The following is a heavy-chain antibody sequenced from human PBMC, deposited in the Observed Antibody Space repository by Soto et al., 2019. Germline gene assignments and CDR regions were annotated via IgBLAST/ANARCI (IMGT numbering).Heavy chain of an antibody. Sequence: EVQLGESGGGLVQPGGSLGLSCAASGFTFSSYWMSWVRLAPGKGLEWVAHIKQSGSDRYYVDSVRGRFTISRDNAKNSLYLQMNSLRGEDTAMYYCASVKSWAVSPWGQGTLVTVSS. CDR2: IKQSGSDR. CDR3: ASVKSWAVSP. J-gene: IGHJ5*02. CDR1: GFTFSSYW. V-gene: IGHV3-7*01. D-gene: IGHD3-10*01.